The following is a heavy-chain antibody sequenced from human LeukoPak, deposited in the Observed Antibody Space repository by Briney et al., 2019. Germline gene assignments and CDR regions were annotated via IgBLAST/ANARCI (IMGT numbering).Heavy chain of an antibody. D-gene: IGHD6-6*01. CDR3: ARSGRGYSSSVHALGI. CDR1: GGSISSGGYY. J-gene: IGHJ3*02. Sequence: SETLSLTCTVSGGSISSGGYYWSWIRQHPGKGLEWIGYIYYSGSTYYNPSLKSRVTISVDTSKNQFSLKLSSVTAADTAVYYCARSGRGYSSSVHALGIWGQGTMVTVSS. CDR2: IYYSGST. V-gene: IGHV4-31*03.